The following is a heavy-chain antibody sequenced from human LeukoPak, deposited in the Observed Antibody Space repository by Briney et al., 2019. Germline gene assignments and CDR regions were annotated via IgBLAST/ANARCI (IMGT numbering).Heavy chain of an antibody. CDR1: GFTFSSYA. CDR2: ISYDGSNK. D-gene: IGHD3-22*01. V-gene: IGHV3-30-3*01. J-gene: IGHJ4*02. Sequence: ARSLRLSSAADGFTFSSYAMHWVRQAPGKGLEWVAVISYDGSNKYYADSVKGRFTISRDNSKNTLYLQMNSLRAEDTAVYYCARDLFEDYYDSSGYYAPFGYWGQGTLVTVSS. CDR3: ARDLFEDYYDSSGYYAPFGY.